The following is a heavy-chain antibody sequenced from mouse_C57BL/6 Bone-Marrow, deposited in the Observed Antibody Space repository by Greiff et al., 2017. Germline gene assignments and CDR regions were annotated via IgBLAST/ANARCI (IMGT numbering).Heavy chain of an antibody. CDR1: GFSLTSYA. D-gene: IGHD1-1*01. J-gene: IGHJ2*01. Sequence: VKLMESGPGLVAPSQSLSITCTVSGFSLTSYAISWVRQPPGKGLEWLGVILTGGGTNYNSALNSRLSISKDNSKSQVFLKMNSLQTDDTSRYYCARSYGSTYYFDYWGQGTTLTVSS. CDR2: ILTGGGT. CDR3: ARSYGSTYYFDY. V-gene: IGHV2-9-1*01.